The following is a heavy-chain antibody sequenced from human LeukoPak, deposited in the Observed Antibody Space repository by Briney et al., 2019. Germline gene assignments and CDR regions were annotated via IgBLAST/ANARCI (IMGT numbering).Heavy chain of an antibody. CDR1: GGSISTYY. CDR2: IFYTGST. CDR3: ARGYGVVISTPYYYGMDV. J-gene: IGHJ6*02. D-gene: IGHD3-3*01. V-gene: IGHV4-59*01. Sequence: PPETLSLTCTVSGGSISTYYWSWIRQPPGKGLGWLGYIFYTGSTNYNPSLESRVTISVDTPKNQFSLRMTSVTAADTAVYYCARGYGVVISTPYYYGMDVWGQGTTVTVSS.